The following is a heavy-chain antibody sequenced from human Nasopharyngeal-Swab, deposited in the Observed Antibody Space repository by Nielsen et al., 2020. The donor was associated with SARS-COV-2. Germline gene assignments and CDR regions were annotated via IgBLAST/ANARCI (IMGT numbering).Heavy chain of an antibody. CDR3: SKDIVATILSPNWFDP. CDR2: ISYDGSTK. Sequence: GGSLRLSFAASGFTFSSYGMPWVRQAPGKGLEWVAVISYDGSTKYYADPVKGRFTISRDNSKNTLYLQMNSLRAEDTAVFYCSKDIVATILSPNWFDPWGQGTLVTVSS. CDR1: GFTFSSYG. D-gene: IGHD5-12*01. V-gene: IGHV3-30*18. J-gene: IGHJ5*02.